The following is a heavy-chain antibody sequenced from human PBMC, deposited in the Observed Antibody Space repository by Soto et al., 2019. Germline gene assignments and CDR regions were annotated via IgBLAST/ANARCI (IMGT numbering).Heavy chain of an antibody. CDR1: GGTFSSYA. V-gene: IGHV1-69*13. Sequence: SVKVSFKASGGTFSSYAISWVRQAPGQGLEWMGGIIPIFGTANYAQKFQGRVTITADESTSTAYMELSSLRSEDTAVYYCARDLYSSGYDFRYWGQGTLVTVSS. J-gene: IGHJ4*02. D-gene: IGHD3-22*01. CDR2: IIPIFGTA. CDR3: ARDLYSSGYDFRY.